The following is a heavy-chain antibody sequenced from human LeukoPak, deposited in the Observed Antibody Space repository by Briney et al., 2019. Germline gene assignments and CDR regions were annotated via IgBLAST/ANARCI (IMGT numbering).Heavy chain of an antibody. CDR2: ISSSGGTI. Sequence: GGSLRLSCAASGFTFSNYYMSWIRQAPGKGLEWVSYISSSGGTIFYADSVKGRFTISRDNAKNSLYLQMNSPRAEDTAVYYCAKDMYYDSSGPVFDYWGQGTLVTVSS. V-gene: IGHV3-11*01. J-gene: IGHJ4*02. CDR1: GFTFSNYY. CDR3: AKDMYYDSSGPVFDY. D-gene: IGHD3-22*01.